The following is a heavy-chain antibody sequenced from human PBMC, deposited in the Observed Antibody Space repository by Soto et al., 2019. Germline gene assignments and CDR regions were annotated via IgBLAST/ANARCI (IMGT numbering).Heavy chain of an antibody. V-gene: IGHV3-23*01. CDR3: AKDRDGYSSSWYQGHYYYMDV. Sequence: PGGSLRLSCAASGFTFSSYAMSWVRQAPGKGLEWVSAISGSGGSTYYADSVKGRFTISRDNSKNTLYLQMNSLRAEDTAVYYCAKDRDGYSSSWYQGHYYYMDVWGKGTTVTVSS. CDR2: ISGSGGST. J-gene: IGHJ6*03. D-gene: IGHD6-13*01. CDR1: GFTFSSYA.